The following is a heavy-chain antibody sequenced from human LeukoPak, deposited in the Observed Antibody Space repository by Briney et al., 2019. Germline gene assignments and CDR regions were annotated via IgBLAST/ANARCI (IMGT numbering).Heavy chain of an antibody. CDR2: INPNSGGT. CDR1: GYTFTGYY. CDR3: ARDAFAVTNEACDY. V-gene: IGHV1-2*02. D-gene: IGHD4-11*01. Sequence: ASVKVSCKASGYTFTGYYMHWVRQAPGQGLEWMGWINPNSGGTNYAQKFQGRVTMTKDTSISTAYMELSRLRSDDTAVYYCARDAFAVTNEACDYWGQGTLVTVSS. J-gene: IGHJ4*02.